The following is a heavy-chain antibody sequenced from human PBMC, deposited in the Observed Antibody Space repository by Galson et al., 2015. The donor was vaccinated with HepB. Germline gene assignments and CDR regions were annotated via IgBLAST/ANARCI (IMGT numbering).Heavy chain of an antibody. V-gene: IGHV1-18*01. CDR3: ARSTVTTNSDWFDP. J-gene: IGHJ5*02. Sequence: SGAEVKKPGASVKVSCKASGYTFTRYGISWVRQAPGQGLEWMGRISADNDKTQYVQKLQGRVTMTTDTSTNTAYMELRSLTSGDTAVYYCARSTVTTNSDWFDPWGQGTLVTVSS. D-gene: IGHD4-11*01. CDR1: GYTFTRYG. CDR2: ISADNDKT.